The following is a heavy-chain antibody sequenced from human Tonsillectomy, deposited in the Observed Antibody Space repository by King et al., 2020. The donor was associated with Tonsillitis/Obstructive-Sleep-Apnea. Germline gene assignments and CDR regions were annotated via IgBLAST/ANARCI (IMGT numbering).Heavy chain of an antibody. CDR3: ARHPTGFPNWFDP. D-gene: IGHD3-10*01. V-gene: IGHV5-51*01. CDR2: IYPGDSTT. Sequence: ERQLVQSGAEVKKPGESLKISCKGSGYSFTNYWIACVRQMPGKGLEWMGVIYPGDSTTSYSPSFQGPVTNSADKSISTAYLQWSSLKASDTAVYYCARHPTGFPNWFDPWGQGTLVTVSS. CDR1: GYSFTNYW. J-gene: IGHJ5*02.